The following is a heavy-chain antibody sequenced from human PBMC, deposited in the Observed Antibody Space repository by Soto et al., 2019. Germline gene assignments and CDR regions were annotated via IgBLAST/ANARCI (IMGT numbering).Heavy chain of an antibody. V-gene: IGHV1-2*02. D-gene: IGHD5-18*01. CDR2: INLNSGGT. CDR1: GYSFTGYF. CDR3: ARGGDTAMVYHGMDV. Sequence: ASVKVSCKASGYSFTGYFTQWVRQAPGQGLEWMGWINLNSGGTNYAQKFQGRVTMTRDTSISTAYMELSRLRSDDTAVYYCARGGDTAMVYHGMDVWGQGTTVTVSS. J-gene: IGHJ6*02.